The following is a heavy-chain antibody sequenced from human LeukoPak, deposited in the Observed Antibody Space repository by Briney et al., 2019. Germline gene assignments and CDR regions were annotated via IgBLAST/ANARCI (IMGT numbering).Heavy chain of an antibody. CDR3: AKDPNIN. D-gene: IGHD1-14*01. Sequence: GGSLRLSCAASGFPFINSEMNWVRQPPGKGLEWVSYISVSGASIYYADSVRGRFTISRDNAKNSLYLQMNSLTVEDTAIYYCAKDPNINWGQGALVTVSS. J-gene: IGHJ4*02. V-gene: IGHV3-48*03. CDR1: GFPFINSE. CDR2: ISVSGASI.